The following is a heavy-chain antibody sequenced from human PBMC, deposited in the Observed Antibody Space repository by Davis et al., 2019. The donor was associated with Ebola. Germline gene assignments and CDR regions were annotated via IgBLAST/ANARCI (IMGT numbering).Heavy chain of an antibody. V-gene: IGHV3-9*01. Sequence: GGSLRLSCAASGFTFDDYAMHWVRQAPGKGLEWVSGISWNSGSIGYADSVKGRFTISRDNSKNTLYLQMNSLRAEDTAVYYCARTAAPGDYYYGMDVWGQGTTVTVSS. CDR3: ARTAAPGDYYYGMDV. CDR2: ISWNSGSI. D-gene: IGHD6-6*01. J-gene: IGHJ6*02. CDR1: GFTFDDYA.